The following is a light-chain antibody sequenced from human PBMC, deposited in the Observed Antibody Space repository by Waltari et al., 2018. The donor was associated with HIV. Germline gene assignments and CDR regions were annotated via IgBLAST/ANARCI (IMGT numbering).Light chain of an antibody. J-gene: IGKJ4*01. CDR3: QQYNNFPLT. CDR1: QRISSN. Sequence: EIVMTQSPATLSVSPGERVTLSCRASQRISSNLVWYQQKPGRAPRPLIYRASSRATGIPARFSGSGSGTEFTLTISSLQSEDFALYYCQQYNNFPLTFGGGTKVEIK. CDR2: RAS. V-gene: IGKV3-15*01.